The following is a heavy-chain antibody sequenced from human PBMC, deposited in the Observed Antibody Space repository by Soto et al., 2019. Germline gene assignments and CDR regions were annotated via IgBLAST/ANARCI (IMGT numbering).Heavy chain of an antibody. V-gene: IGHV1-69*19. CDR2: ISPMFGAA. Sequence: QVQLVQSGAEMKKPGSSVKVSCQSSGGTFNTYAMNWVRQAPGQGPEWMGDISPMFGAANYAPKFQGRVTITADASRRTAYTLSRSSTTEAGGLSVRGREVKVYSPASVYGGQGTVVTV. CDR1: GGTFNTYA. J-gene: IGHJ4*02. D-gene: IGHD2-15*01. CDR3: GREVKVYSPASVY.